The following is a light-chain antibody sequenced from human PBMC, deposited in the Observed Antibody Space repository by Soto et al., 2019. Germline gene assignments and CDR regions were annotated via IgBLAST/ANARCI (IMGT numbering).Light chain of an antibody. J-gene: IGLJ3*02. CDR1: SGHNNYA. CDR2: VNSDGGH. V-gene: IGLV4-69*01. CDR3: QTWGTGMGV. Sequence: QLVLTQPPSASASLGASVKLTCALSSGHNNYAIAWQQQQPEKGPRYLMKVNSDGGHSKGDGIPDRFSGSSSGAERYLTISSLQSEDEADYYCQTWGTGMGVFGGGTKVTVL.